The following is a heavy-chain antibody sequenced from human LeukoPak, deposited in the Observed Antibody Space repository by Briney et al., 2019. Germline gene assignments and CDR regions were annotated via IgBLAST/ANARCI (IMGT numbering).Heavy chain of an antibody. Sequence: GSSVKVSCKASGGTFSNYAISWVRQAPGQGLEWMGGIIPVFGTPNYAQKFQGRVTISADDSTTTAYMELRSLRSDDTAVYYCARGWTRPPQDFDYWGQGTLVTVSS. V-gene: IGHV1-69*13. J-gene: IGHJ4*02. CDR1: GGTFSNYA. CDR2: IIPVFGTP. D-gene: IGHD3/OR15-3a*01. CDR3: ARGWTRPPQDFDY.